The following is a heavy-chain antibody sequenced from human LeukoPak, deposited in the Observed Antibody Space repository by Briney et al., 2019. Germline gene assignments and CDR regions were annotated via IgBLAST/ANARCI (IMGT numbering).Heavy chain of an antibody. V-gene: IGHV2-5*02. Sequence: GPTLVKLTQTLTLTFTFSGFSLRTRAVGMGWIRQPPGKAVEGLALIYWDDDRRYSPSLRCRLSITKETSNNQAVLTMTNMDPVDTAAYYCAPATTTLVICGYWGEGILVTVSS. CDR3: APATTTLVICGY. CDR2: IYWDDDR. J-gene: IGHJ4*02. CDR1: GFSLRTRAVG. D-gene: IGHD4-23*01.